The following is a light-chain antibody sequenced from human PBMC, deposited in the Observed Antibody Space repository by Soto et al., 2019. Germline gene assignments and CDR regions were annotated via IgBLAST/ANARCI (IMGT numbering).Light chain of an antibody. CDR1: SGHSSYI. CDR2: LERSGTY. Sequence: QLVLTQSSSASASLGSSVKLTCTLSSGHSSYIIAWHQQQPGKAPRHLMNLERSGTYNKGSGIPDRFSCSSSGADRYLTISNLQFEDEADYYCETWDSNTLVFGGGTTLTVL. CDR3: ETWDSNTLV. V-gene: IGLV4-60*02. J-gene: IGLJ2*01.